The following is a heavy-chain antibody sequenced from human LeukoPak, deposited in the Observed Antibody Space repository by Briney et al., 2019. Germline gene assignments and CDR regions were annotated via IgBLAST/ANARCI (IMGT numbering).Heavy chain of an antibody. D-gene: IGHD1-26*01. J-gene: IGHJ4*02. CDR3: VRDRGTYRPIDY. Sequence: GGSLRLSCAASGFTFSSYAMHWVRQAPGKGLEWVSSISYTGTYIYYADSVKGRFTIPRDNAQNSLYLQMNSLRAEDTAIYYCVRDRGTYRPIDYWGQGTLVTVSS. V-gene: IGHV3-21*04. CDR2: ISYTGTYI. CDR1: GFTFSSYA.